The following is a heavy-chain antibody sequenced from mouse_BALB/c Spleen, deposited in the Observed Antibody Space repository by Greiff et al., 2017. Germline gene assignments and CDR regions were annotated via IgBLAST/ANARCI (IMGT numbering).Heavy chain of an antibody. J-gene: IGHJ3*01. Sequence: EVKLVESGGGLVQPGGSLKLSCAASGFTFSSYGMSWVRQTPDKRLELVATINSNGGSTYYPDSVKGRFTISRDNAKNTLYLQMSSLKSEDTAMYYCARERAWFAYWGQGTLVTVSA. CDR2: INSNGGST. CDR3: ARERAWFAY. V-gene: IGHV5-6-3*01. CDR1: GFTFSSYG.